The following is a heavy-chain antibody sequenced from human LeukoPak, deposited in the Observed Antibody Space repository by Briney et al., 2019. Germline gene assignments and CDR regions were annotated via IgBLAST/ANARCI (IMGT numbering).Heavy chain of an antibody. J-gene: IGHJ4*02. CDR2: IKQDESEI. Sequence: GGSLRLSCAASGFTFSNYWMSWLRQSPGKGLEWVAKIKQDESEIYYVDSVKGRFTISRDNAKNSLYLQMNSLRAEDTAVYYCAGGWGPMVVYYWGQGTLVTVSS. CDR1: GFTFSNYW. CDR3: AGGWGPMVVYY. V-gene: IGHV3-7*01. D-gene: IGHD2-8*02.